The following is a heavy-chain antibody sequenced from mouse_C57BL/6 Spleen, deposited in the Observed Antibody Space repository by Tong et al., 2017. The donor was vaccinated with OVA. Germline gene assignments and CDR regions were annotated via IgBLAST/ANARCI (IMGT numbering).Heavy chain of an antibody. CDR2: IYPGGGYT. V-gene: IGHV1-63*01. J-gene: IGHJ4*01. Sequence: VQLQESGAELVRPGTSVKVSCKASGYAFTNYLIEWVKQRPGHGLEWIGDIYPGGGYTNYNEKFKGKATLTADKSSSTAYMQFSSLTSEDSAIYYCALHYYGSSYGAMDYWGQGTSVTVSS. CDR3: ALHYYGSSYGAMDY. CDR1: GYAFTNYL. D-gene: IGHD1-1*01.